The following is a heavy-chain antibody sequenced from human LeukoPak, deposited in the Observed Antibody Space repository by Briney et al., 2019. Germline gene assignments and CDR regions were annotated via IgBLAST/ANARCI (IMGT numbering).Heavy chain of an antibody. Sequence: PGGSLRLSCAASGFTFSSYSMNWVRQAPGKGLEWVSYISSSSSTIYYADSVKGRFTISRDNAKNSLYLQMNSLRAEDTAVYYCARAPSMDYYDSSGYSTFQHWGQAPWSPSPQ. CDR1: GFTFSSYS. V-gene: IGHV3-48*04. D-gene: IGHD3-22*01. CDR3: ARAPSMDYYDSSGYSTFQH. J-gene: IGHJ1*01. CDR2: ISSSSSTI.